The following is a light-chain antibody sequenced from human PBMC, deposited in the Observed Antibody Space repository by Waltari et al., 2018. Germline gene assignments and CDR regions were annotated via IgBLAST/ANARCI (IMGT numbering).Light chain of an antibody. V-gene: IGLV2-14*03. Sequence: QSALTQPASVSGSPGQPITIPCTGSSSDVGGDDSDAWYEDHPGQAPKVIIYDVNKRPSGVSDRFSGSKSGNTASLTISGLQAEDEATFYCSSQSTKNGVIFGGGTKVTVL. CDR1: SSDVGGDDS. CDR2: DVN. J-gene: IGLJ2*01. CDR3: SSQSTKNGVI.